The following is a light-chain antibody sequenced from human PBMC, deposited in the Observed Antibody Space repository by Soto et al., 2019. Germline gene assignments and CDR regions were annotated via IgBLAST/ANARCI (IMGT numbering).Light chain of an antibody. CDR2: DAS. CDR3: QQHRSWPPIT. V-gene: IGKV3D-20*02. Sequence: EIELTQSPGSLSLSPGERATLPCRASQSVSSSILAWYQQKPGQAPRLLIYDASNRATGIPARFSGSGSGTDFTLTISRLEPDDFAVYYCQQHRSWPPITFAQGTRLEIK. CDR1: QSVSSSI. J-gene: IGKJ5*01.